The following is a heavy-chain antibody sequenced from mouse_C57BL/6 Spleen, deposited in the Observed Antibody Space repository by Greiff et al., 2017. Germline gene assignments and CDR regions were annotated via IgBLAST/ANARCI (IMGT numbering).Heavy chain of an antibody. V-gene: IGHV14-2*01. CDR3: ARYWDERFAY. J-gene: IGHJ3*01. Sequence: DVKLVESGAELVKPGASVKLSCTASGFNIKDYYMHWVKQRTEQGLEWIGRIDPEDGATKYAPKFQGKATITADTSSNTAYLQLSSLTSEDTAVYYCARYWDERFAYWGQGTLVTVSA. CDR1: GFNIKDYY. CDR2: IDPEDGAT. D-gene: IGHD4-1*01.